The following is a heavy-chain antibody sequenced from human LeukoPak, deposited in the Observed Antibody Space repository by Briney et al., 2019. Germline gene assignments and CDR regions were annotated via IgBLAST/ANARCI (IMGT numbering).Heavy chain of an antibody. CDR3: AKQEVTTTDNWFDP. V-gene: IGHV3-23*01. J-gene: IGHJ5*02. Sequence: GGSLRLSCAASGFTFSNYAMSWVRQAPGKGVEWVSGISGSGGSTYYADSVKGRFTISRDNSKNTLYLQMNSLRAEDTAVYYCAKQEVTTTDNWFDPWGHGTLFTVSS. CDR1: GFTFSNYA. CDR2: ISGSGGST. D-gene: IGHD4-17*01.